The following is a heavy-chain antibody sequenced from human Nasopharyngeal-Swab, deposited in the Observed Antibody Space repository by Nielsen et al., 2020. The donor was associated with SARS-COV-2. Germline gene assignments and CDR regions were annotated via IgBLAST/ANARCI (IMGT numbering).Heavy chain of an antibody. Sequence: SETLSLTCTVSGGSISSYYWSWIRQPPGKGLEWIGYIYYSGSTNYNPSLKSRVTISVDTSKNQFSLKLSSVTAADTAVYYCARVRYGDSTGYYYYMDVWGKGTTVTVSS. CDR2: IYYSGST. CDR3: ARVRYGDSTGYYYYMDV. CDR1: GGSISSYY. J-gene: IGHJ6*03. V-gene: IGHV4-59*01. D-gene: IGHD4-17*01.